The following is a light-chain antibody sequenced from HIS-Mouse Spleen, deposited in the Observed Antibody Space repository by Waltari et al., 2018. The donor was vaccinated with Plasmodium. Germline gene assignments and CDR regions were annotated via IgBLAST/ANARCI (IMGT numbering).Light chain of an antibody. CDR1: VLAKKY. CDR3: YSAADNNLG. V-gene: IGLV3-27*01. Sequence: SYELTQPSSVSVSPGQTARITCSGCVLAKKYARWFQQKPGQSPVLVLYKDSERPSGCLGRLSGASAGTTVILPISGAQVDDDADDYCYSAADNNLGFGGGTRLTVL. J-gene: IGLJ3*02. CDR2: KDS.